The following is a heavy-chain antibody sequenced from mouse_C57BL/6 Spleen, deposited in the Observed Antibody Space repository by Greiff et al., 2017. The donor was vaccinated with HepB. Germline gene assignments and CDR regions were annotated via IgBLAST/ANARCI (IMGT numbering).Heavy chain of an antibody. J-gene: IGHJ4*01. CDR1: GYAFSSYW. D-gene: IGHD1-1*01. Sequence: QVHVKQSGAELVKPGASVKISCKASGYAFSSYWMNWVKQRPGKGLEWIGQIYPGDGDTNYNGKFKGKATLTADKSSSTAYMQLSSLTSEDSAVYFCARPGSSWYAMDYWGQGTSVTVSS. CDR2: IYPGDGDT. CDR3: ARPGSSWYAMDY. V-gene: IGHV1-80*01.